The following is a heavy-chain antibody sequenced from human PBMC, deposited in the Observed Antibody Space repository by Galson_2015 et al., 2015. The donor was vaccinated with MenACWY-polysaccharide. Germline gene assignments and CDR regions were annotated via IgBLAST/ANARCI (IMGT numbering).Heavy chain of an antibody. CDR3: AKRRSAAYGFDI. CDR2: IAGSGGDA. J-gene: IGHJ3*02. Sequence: SLRLSCAASGFTFSVYAMSWVRQAPGKGLEWVSVIAGSGGDAYYADSVKGRFSISREDSKHTVYLQMNSLREEDTALSLCAKRRSAAYGFDIWGQGTMVTVSS. CDR1: GFTFSVYA. V-gene: IGHV3-23*01.